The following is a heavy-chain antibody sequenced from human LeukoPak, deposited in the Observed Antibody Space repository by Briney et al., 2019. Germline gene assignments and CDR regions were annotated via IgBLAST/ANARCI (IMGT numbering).Heavy chain of an antibody. CDR1: GYSISSGYY. V-gene: IGHV4-38-2*02. CDR2: IYYSGST. D-gene: IGHD3-22*01. J-gene: IGHJ4*02. CDR3: ARHLFFGDYYDSGGCPDF. Sequence: PSETLSLTCTVSGYSISSGYYWGWIRQPPGKGLEWIGSIYYSGSTYYNPSLKSRVTISLDTSKNRISLNLSSVTAADTALYFCARHLFFGDYYDSGGCPDFWGQGTLVTVSS.